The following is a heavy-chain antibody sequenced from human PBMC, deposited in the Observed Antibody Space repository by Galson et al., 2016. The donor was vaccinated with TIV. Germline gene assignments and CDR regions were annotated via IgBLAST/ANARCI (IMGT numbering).Heavy chain of an antibody. CDR1: GLVSSSFA. CDR3: AKGSTWFGESLSH. CDR2: ISNTGAGT. V-gene: IGHV3-23*01. J-gene: IGHJ4*02. D-gene: IGHD3-10*01. Sequence: SLRLSCAASGLVSSSFAMNWVRQAPGKGLEWVSTISNTGAGTFHADSVKGRFAISRDNSKNMLYLHMTSLRADDTAVYYCAKGSTWFGESLSHWGQGTPVTVSS.